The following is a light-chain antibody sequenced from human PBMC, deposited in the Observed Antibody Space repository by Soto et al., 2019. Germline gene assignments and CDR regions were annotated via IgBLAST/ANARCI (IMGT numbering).Light chain of an antibody. V-gene: IGLV2-14*01. Sequence: QSALTQPSALSGPPGQSITISYTGTSSDVGDYKYVSLYQQLPGKARKLMIYEVSNRPSGVSNRFSDSKYVNTAPLTISRLQAKDETDYYCFSYTSSGTYVFGTGTKVTVL. CDR2: EVS. CDR3: FSYTSSGTYV. J-gene: IGLJ1*01. CDR1: SSDVGDYKY.